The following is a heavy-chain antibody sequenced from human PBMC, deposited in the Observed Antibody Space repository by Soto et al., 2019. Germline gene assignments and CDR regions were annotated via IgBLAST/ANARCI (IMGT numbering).Heavy chain of an antibody. Sequence: QVQLVESGGGVVQPGRSLRLSCVGSGFPFWHYGMHWVRQAPGKGLEWVAGIWSDGKKESYADFVKGRFAISRDNFKDTLYLQRNSLRAEDTAVYYCARDRDGGWFHMDVWGQGTTVTVSS. CDR3: ARDRDGGWFHMDV. D-gene: IGHD6-19*01. CDR1: GFPFWHYG. V-gene: IGHV3-33*01. J-gene: IGHJ6*02. CDR2: IWSDGKKE.